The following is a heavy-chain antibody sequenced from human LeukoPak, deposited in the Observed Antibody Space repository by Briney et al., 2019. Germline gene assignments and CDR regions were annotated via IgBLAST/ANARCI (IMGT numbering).Heavy chain of an antibody. D-gene: IGHD5-18*01. J-gene: IGHJ4*02. CDR3: ARGWVDGYSYGIYYFDY. CDR2: IYYSGST. CDR1: GGSVSSGSYY. Sequence: PSETLSLTCTVSGGSVSSGSYYWSWIRQPPGKGLEWIGYIYYSGSTNYNPSLKSRVTISVDTSKNQCSLKLSSVTGAETAVYYCARGWVDGYSYGIYYFDYWGQGTLVTVSS. V-gene: IGHV4-61*01.